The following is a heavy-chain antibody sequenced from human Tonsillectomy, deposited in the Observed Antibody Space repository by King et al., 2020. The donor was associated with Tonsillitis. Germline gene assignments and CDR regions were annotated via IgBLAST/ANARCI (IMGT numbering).Heavy chain of an antibody. D-gene: IGHD1-26*01. CDR2: INPNSGDT. V-gene: IGHV1-2*02. Sequence: QLVQSGAEMKKPGASVKVSCKASGYTFTGYYMHWVRQAPGQGLEWMGWINPNSGDTNYAQKFQGRVTMTRDTSISTAYMELNSLISDDTAVYYCARAGSGSYGNAFDIWGQGTMDTVSS. CDR1: GYTFTGYY. J-gene: IGHJ3*02. CDR3: ARAGSGSYGNAFDI.